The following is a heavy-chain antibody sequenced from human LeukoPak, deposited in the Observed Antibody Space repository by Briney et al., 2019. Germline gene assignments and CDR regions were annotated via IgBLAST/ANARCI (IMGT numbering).Heavy chain of an antibody. V-gene: IGHV4-30-4*01. Sequence: SETLSLTCTVSGDSISSGDYYWSWIRQPPGKGLEWIGYIYYSGSTYYNPSLKSRLTISVDTSKNQFSLKLSSVTAADTAVYYCALGSYDSSGYYLDHWGQGTLVTVSS. D-gene: IGHD3-22*01. CDR2: IYYSGST. CDR1: GDSISSGDYY. CDR3: ALGSYDSSGYYLDH. J-gene: IGHJ4*02.